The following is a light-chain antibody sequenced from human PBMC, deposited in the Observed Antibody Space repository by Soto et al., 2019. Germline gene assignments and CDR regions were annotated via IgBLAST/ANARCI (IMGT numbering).Light chain of an antibody. CDR2: VNS. V-gene: IGLV1-40*01. Sequence: QSVLTQPPSVSGAPGQRVTISCTGSSSNIGAGYDVHWYQQLPGTAPKLLIYVNSNRPSGVPDRFSGSKSGTSASLAITGLQAEDXADYYCQSYDSSLSAVVFGGGTKLTVL. J-gene: IGLJ2*01. CDR3: QSYDSSLSAVV. CDR1: SSNIGAGYD.